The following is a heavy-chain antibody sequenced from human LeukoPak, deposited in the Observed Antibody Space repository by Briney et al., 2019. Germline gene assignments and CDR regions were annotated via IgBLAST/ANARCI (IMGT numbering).Heavy chain of an antibody. CDR3: ARVGARYYYYYGMDV. D-gene: IGHD1-26*01. V-gene: IGHV4-34*01. CDR1: GGSFSGYY. J-gene: IGHJ6*02. CDR2: INHSGST. Sequence: SETLSLTCAVYGGSFSGYYWSWLRQPPGKGLEWLGEINHSGSTNYNPSLKSRVTISVDTSKNQFSLKLSSVTAADTAVYYCARVGARYYYYYGMDVWGQGTTVTVSS.